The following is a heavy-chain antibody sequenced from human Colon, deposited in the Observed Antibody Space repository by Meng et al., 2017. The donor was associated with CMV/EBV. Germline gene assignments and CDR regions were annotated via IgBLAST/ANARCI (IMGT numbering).Heavy chain of an antibody. CDR3: ARDAGCSASVCEVTWFDL. V-gene: IGHV3-74*03. CDR2: ISTDGSSI. CDR1: GFTFRSHW. D-gene: IGHD2-2*01. J-gene: IGHJ5*02. Sequence: GESLKISCAASGFTFRSHWMHWVRQVPGKGLVWVARISTDGSSIMYADSVKGRFTISRDNGKNMVYLQMDSLGGEDTAVYYCARDAGCSASVCEVTWFDLRGQGTLVTVSS.